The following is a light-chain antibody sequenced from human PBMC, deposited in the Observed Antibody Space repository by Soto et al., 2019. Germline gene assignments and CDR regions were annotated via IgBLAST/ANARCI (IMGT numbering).Light chain of an antibody. CDR3: CSYAGSSTLV. J-gene: IGLJ2*01. CDR2: EGS. Sequence: QSALTQPASVSGSPGQSITISCTGTSSDVGSYNLVSWCQQHPGKAPKLMIYEGSKRPSGVSNRFSGSKSGNTASLTISGLQAEDDADYYCCSYAGSSTLVFGGGTKLTVL. V-gene: IGLV2-23*01. CDR1: SSDVGSYNL.